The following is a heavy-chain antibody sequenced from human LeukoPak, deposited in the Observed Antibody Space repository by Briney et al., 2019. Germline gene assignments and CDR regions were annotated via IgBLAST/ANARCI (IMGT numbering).Heavy chain of an antibody. D-gene: IGHD3-10*01. V-gene: IGHV3-48*04. J-gene: IGHJ6*02. CDR1: GFTFSSYS. CDR3: ARGGPWGFGELLRYYYYYGMDV. Sequence: GGSLRLSCAASGFTFSSYSMNWVRQAPGKGLEWVSYISSSSSTIYYADSVKGRFTISRDNAKNSLYLQMNSLRAEDTAVYYCARGGPWGFGELLRYYYYYGMDVWGQGTTVTVSS. CDR2: ISSSSSTI.